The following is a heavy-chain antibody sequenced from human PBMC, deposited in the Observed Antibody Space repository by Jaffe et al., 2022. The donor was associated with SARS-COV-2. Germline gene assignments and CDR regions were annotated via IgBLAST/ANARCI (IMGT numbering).Heavy chain of an antibody. V-gene: IGHV4-61*02. D-gene: IGHD3-3*01. CDR1: GGSISSGSYY. J-gene: IGHJ6*02. Sequence: QVQLQESGPGLVKPSQTLSLTCTVSGGSISSGSYYWSWIRQPAGKGLEWIGRIYTSGSTNYNPSLKSRVTISVDTSKNQFSLKLSSVTAADTAVYYCAREILYGMDVWGQGTTVTVSS. CDR2: IYTSGST. CDR3: AREILYGMDV.